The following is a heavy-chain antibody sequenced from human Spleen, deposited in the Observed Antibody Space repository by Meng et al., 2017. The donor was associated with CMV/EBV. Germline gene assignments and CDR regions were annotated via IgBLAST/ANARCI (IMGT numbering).Heavy chain of an antibody. CDR1: SIRSGGYN. Sequence: SIRSGGYNLDWLRQHPEKGLEWIGYIDNSGNTKYNPSLKSRLTISVDTSKNQFSLKLTSVAAADTAVYYCARGATILGVATGWFDPWGQGTLVTVSS. J-gene: IGHJ5*02. D-gene: IGHD3-3*01. CDR2: IDNSGNT. CDR3: ARGATILGVATGWFDP. V-gene: IGHV4-31*02.